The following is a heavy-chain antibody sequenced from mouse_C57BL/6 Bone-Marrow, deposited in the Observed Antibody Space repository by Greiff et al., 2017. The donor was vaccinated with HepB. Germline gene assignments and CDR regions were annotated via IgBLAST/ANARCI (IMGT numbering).Heavy chain of an antibody. Sequence: QVQLMESGAELAKPGASVKLSCKASGYTFTSYWMHWVKQRPGQGLEWIGYINPSSGYTKYNQKFKDKATLTADKSSSTAYMQLSSLTYEDSAVYDCERRVSTTDYDYGGRGTTITVPS. D-gene: IGHD1-2*01. CDR3: ERRVSTTDYDY. CDR2: INPSSGYT. CDR1: GYTFTSYW. V-gene: IGHV1-7*01. J-gene: IGHJ2*01.